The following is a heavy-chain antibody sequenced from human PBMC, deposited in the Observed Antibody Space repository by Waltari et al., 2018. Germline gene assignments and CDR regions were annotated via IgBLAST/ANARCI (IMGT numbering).Heavy chain of an antibody. D-gene: IGHD1-1*01. CDR3: ASGLGYMDY. CDR1: GFNFSSYG. J-gene: IGHJ4*02. CDR2: IWYDGSNK. Sequence: QVQLVASGGGVVQPGRSLRLHCAASGFNFSSYGMHWVRQAPGKGLEWVAVIWYDGSNKYYADSVKGRFTISRYNSKNTLYLQMNSLRAEDTAVYYCASGLGYMDYWGQGTLVTVSS. V-gene: IGHV3-33*01.